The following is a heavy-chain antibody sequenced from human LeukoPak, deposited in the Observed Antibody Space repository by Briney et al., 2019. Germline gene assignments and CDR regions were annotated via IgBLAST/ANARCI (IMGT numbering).Heavy chain of an antibody. CDR3: ARDGLIADRPRGAFDI. CDR1: GGSIRSSYYY. J-gene: IGHJ3*02. CDR2: IYYSGST. Sequence: SETLSLTCTVSGGSIRSSYYYWGWIRQHPGKGLEWIGYIYYSGSTYYNPSLKSRVTISVDTSKNQFSLKLRSVTAADTAVYYCARDGLIADRPRGAFDIWGQGTMVTVSS. V-gene: IGHV4-31*03. D-gene: IGHD6-6*01.